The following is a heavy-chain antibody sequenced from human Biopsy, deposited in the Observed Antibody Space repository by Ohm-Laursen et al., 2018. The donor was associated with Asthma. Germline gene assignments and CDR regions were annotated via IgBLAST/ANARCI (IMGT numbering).Heavy chain of an antibody. V-gene: IGHV4-39*01. Sequence: SETLSLTCTVSGASITSSAYYWGWIRQPPGKGMEWIGSMYHSGSPYYHPSLKSRATISVDTSKNQLSLKMSSVTAADMAVYFCVRHQYSSSWSTFDYWGQGALVTVSS. D-gene: IGHD3-22*01. CDR1: GASITSSAYY. CDR3: VRHQYSSSWSTFDY. CDR2: MYHSGSP. J-gene: IGHJ4*02.